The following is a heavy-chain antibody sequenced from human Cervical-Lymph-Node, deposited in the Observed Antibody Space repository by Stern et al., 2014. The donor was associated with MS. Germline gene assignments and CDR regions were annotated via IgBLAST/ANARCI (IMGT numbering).Heavy chain of an antibody. CDR2: HFPGDSDT. Sequence: VQLVQSGAEVKKPGESLKISCKGSGYSFTSYWIGWVRQMPGKGLEWMGIHFPGDSDTRYSPSFQGQVTISTDKSLSTAYMQRSSLKASDTAMYYCAIHCGFRPGCIDYWGQGTLVTVSS. CDR3: AIHCGFRPGCIDY. V-gene: IGHV5-51*01. J-gene: IGHJ4*02. CDR1: GYSFTSYW. D-gene: IGHD2-21*01.